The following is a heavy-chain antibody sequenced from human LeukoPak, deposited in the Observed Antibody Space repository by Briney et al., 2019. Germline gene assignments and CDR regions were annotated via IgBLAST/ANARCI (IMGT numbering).Heavy chain of an antibody. CDR2: IKSKTDGGTT. CDR3: AKFGRWELAHFDY. D-gene: IGHD1-26*01. CDR1: GFTFSNAW. Sequence: GGSLRLSCAASGFTFSNAWMSWVRQAPGKGLEWVGRIKSKTDGGTTDYAAPVKGRFTISRDDSKNTLYLQMNSLRAEDTAVYYCAKFGRWELAHFDYWGQGTLVTVSS. J-gene: IGHJ4*02. V-gene: IGHV3-15*01.